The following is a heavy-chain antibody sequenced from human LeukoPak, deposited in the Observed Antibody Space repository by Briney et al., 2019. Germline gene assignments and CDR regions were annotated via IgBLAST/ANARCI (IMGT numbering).Heavy chain of an antibody. J-gene: IGHJ3*01. D-gene: IGHD3-10*01. V-gene: IGHV1-8*01. Sequence: GASVKVSCKASGYTFTNYDINWVRQATGQGLEWMGWMHPSNGDTGYAQKFQGRVAMTRNTSTTTAYMELSSLTSDDTAVYYCARRVRGVVIFSRAQGSFDLWGQGTLVTVSS. CDR1: GYTFTNYD. CDR3: ARRVRGVVIFSRAQGSFDL. CDR2: MHPSNGDT.